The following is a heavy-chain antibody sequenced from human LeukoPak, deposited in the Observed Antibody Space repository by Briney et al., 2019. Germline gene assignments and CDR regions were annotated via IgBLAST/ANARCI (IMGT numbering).Heavy chain of an antibody. CDR3: ARDSSMDV. V-gene: IGHV3-30*04. Sequence: GGSLRLSCAASGFTFSSYAMHWVRQAPGKGLEWVAVIPYDGSNKYYADSVKGRFTISRDNSKNTLYLQMNSLRAEDTAVYYCARDSSMDVWGQGTTVTVSS. CDR2: IPYDGSNK. CDR1: GFTFSSYA. J-gene: IGHJ6*02.